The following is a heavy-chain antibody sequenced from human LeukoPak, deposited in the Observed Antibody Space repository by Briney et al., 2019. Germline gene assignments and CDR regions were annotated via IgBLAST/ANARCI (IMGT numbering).Heavy chain of an antibody. V-gene: IGHV5-51*01. CDR2: IYPGDSDT. D-gene: IGHD3-10*01. CDR3: ARMVRGVMGEFDP. J-gene: IGHJ5*02. CDR1: GYSFTSYC. Sequence: GESLKISCKGSGYSFTSYCIGWVRQMPGKGLEWMGIIYPGDSDTRYSPPFQGQVTISADKSISTAYLQWSSLKASDTAMYYCARMVRGVMGEFDPWGQGNLVTVSS.